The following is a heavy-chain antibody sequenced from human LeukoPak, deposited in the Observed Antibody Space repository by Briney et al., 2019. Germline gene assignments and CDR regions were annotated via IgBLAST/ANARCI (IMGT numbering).Heavy chain of an antibody. J-gene: IGHJ4*02. CDR2: IRYDASKK. D-gene: IGHD6-13*01. CDR3: AKGVGRQQLVEY. Sequence: GGSLRLSCAASGFTFSGYGMHWVRQAPGKGLEWVTFIRYDASKKDYADSVKGRFTISRDNSKNTLYLQMNSLRAEDTAVYYCAKGVGRQQLVEYWGQGTLVTVSS. CDR1: GFTFSGYG. V-gene: IGHV3-30*02.